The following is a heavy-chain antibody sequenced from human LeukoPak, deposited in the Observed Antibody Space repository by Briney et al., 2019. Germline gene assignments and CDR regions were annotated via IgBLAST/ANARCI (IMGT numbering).Heavy chain of an antibody. J-gene: IGHJ5*02. CDR1: GYTFTSYA. CDR3: ARDRKAGCSSTSCYTGRLRFDP. CDR2: INTNTGNP. D-gene: IGHD2-2*02. V-gene: IGHV7-4-1*02. Sequence: GASVKVSCKASGYTFTSYAMNWVRQAPGQGLEWMGWINTNTGNPTHAQGFTGRFVFSLDTSVSTAYLQISSLKAEDTAVYYCARDRKAGCSSTSCYTGRLRFDPWGQGTLVTVSS.